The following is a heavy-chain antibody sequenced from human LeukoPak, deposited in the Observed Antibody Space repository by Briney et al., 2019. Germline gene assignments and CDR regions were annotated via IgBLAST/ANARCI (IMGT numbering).Heavy chain of an antibody. CDR2: IIPIFGTA. Sequence: SSVRVSCKASGGTFSSYAISWVRQAPGRGLEWMGRIIPIFGTANYAQKFQGRVTITTDESTSTAYMELSSLRSVDTAVYYCARDRITGTTGWFDPWGQGTLVTVSS. CDR1: GGTFSSYA. J-gene: IGHJ5*02. V-gene: IGHV1-69*05. D-gene: IGHD1-7*01. CDR3: ARDRITGTTGWFDP.